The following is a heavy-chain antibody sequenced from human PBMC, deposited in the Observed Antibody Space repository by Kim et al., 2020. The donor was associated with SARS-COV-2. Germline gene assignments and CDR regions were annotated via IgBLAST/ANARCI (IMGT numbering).Heavy chain of an antibody. V-gene: IGHV3-48*02. CDR3: ARDDYYGSGSYVWDQATGVENGMDV. CDR2: ISSSSSTI. CDR1: GFTFSSYS. D-gene: IGHD3-10*01. J-gene: IGHJ6*02. Sequence: GGSLRLSCAASGFTFSSYSMNWVRQAPGKGLEWVSYISSSSSTIYYADSVKGRFTISRDNAKNSLYLQMNSLRDEDTAVYYCARDDYYGSGSYVWDQATGVENGMDVWGQGTTVTVSS.